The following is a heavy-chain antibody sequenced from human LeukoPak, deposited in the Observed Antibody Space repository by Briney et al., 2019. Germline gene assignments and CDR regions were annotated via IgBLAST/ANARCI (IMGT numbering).Heavy chain of an antibody. Sequence: GGSLRLSCAASGFTSSSYSMNWVRQAPGKGLEWVSSISSSSSYIYYADSVKGRFTISRDNAKNSLYLQMNSLRAEDTAVYYCARGGAVAGRGGGQGTLVTVSS. J-gene: IGHJ4*02. CDR3: ARGGAVAGRG. D-gene: IGHD6-19*01. CDR2: ISSSSSYI. CDR1: GFTSSSYS. V-gene: IGHV3-21*01.